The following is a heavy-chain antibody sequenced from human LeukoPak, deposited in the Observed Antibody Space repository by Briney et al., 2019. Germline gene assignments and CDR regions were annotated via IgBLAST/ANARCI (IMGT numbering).Heavy chain of an antibody. CDR3: ARGHYGANLFDY. D-gene: IGHD4-17*01. J-gene: IGHJ4*02. V-gene: IGHV4-30-4*01. CDR1: GGSISSGDYY. CDR2: IYYSGST. Sequence: SQTLCLTCTVSGGSISSGDYYWSWIRQPPGKGLEWIGYIYYSGSTYYNPSLKSRVTISVDTSKNQFSLKLSSVTAADTAVYYCARGHYGANLFDYWGQGTLVTVSS.